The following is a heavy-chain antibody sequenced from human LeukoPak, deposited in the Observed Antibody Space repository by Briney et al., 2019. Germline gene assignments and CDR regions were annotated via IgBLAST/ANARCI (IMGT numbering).Heavy chain of an antibody. CDR2: IYIDGIT. CDR3: ARSVFSSLRLDY. V-gene: IGHV4-61*02. CDR1: GVSISSSGYY. D-gene: IGHD3-16*02. Sequence: MPSQTLSLTCTVSGVSISSSGYYWTWIRQPAGKGLEWIGGIYIDGITDYSPSLKSRLTISLDTSKSQFSLKLSSVTAADTAVYYCARSVFSSLRLDYWGQGILVTVSS. J-gene: IGHJ4*02.